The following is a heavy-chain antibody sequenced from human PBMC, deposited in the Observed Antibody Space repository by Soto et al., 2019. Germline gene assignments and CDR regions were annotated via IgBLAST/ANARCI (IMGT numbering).Heavy chain of an antibody. CDR2: IYYSGYT. Sequence: QVQLQESGPGLVKPSQTLSLTCTFSGGSISSGGYYWTWIRQHPGKGLEWIGSIYYSGYTYYNPSLKSRVTISVDTSKNQFSLKLTSVTAADTAVYYRARALGGVIVTRGWGQGTLVTVSS. CDR1: GGSISSGGYY. J-gene: IGHJ4*02. CDR3: ARALGGVIVTRG. V-gene: IGHV4-31*03. D-gene: IGHD3-16*02.